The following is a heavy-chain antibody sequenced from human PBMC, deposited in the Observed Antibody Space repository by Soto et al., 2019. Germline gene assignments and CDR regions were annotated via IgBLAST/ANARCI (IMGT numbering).Heavy chain of an antibody. CDR1: GFTFSSYS. CDR3: ARDSSMITFGGVIVNWFDP. J-gene: IGHJ5*02. V-gene: IGHV3-21*01. CDR2: ISSSSSYI. D-gene: IGHD3-16*02. Sequence: GGSLRLSCAASGFTFSSYSMNWVRQAPGKGLEWVSSISSSSSYIYYADSVKGRFTISRDNAKNSLYLQMNSLRAEDTAVYYCARDSSMITFGGVIVNWFDPWGQGTLVTVSS.